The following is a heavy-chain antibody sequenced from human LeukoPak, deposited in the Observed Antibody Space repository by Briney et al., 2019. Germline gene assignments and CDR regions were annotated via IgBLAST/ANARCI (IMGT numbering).Heavy chain of an antibody. J-gene: IGHJ6*03. CDR2: ISSSGSTI. D-gene: IGHD2-8*01. CDR1: GFTFSDYY. CDR3: ARDSIVRGNIGNDMDV. Sequence: GGSLRPSCAAYGFTFSDYYMSWIRQAPGKGLEWVSYISSSGSTIYYADSVKGRFTISRDNAKNSLYLQMNSLRAEDTAVYYCARDSIVRGNIGNDMDVWGKGTTVTVSS. V-gene: IGHV3-11*01.